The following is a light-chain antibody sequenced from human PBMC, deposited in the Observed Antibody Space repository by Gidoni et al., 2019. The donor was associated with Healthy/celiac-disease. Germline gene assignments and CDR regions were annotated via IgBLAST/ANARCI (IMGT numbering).Light chain of an antibody. CDR1: KLGDKY. CDR3: QAWDSSTAF. Sequence: SYELTQPPSVYVSQGQTASITCSGDKLGDKYACWYQQKPGQSPVLVIYQDSKRPSGIPERFSGSNAGNTATLTISGTQAMDEADYYCQAWDSSTAFFGTGTKVTVL. CDR2: QDS. V-gene: IGLV3-1*01. J-gene: IGLJ1*01.